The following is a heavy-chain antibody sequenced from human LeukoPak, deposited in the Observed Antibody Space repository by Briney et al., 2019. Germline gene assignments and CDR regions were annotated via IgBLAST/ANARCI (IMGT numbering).Heavy chain of an antibody. CDR1: GFTFSSFG. CDR2: IRYDGNNK. J-gene: IGHJ4*02. Sequence: GSLRLSCAASGFTFSSFGMHWVRQAPGKGLEWVTFIRYDGNNKYYADSVKGRFTISRDNSKNTLYLQMNSLRAEDTAVYYCAKDIATMRWLRPDQSSDYWGQGTLVTVSS. D-gene: IGHD5-12*01. V-gene: IGHV3-30*02. CDR3: AKDIATMRWLRPDQSSDY.